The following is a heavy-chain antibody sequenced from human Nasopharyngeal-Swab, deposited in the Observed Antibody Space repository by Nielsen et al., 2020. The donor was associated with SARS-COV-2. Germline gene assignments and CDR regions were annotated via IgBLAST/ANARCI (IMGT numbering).Heavy chain of an antibody. CDR2: VTGSGSTT. D-gene: IGHD2-15*01. V-gene: IGHV3-23*01. CDR1: GFTFDSYA. CDR3: AKDRYCSGGACYFNGFDS. J-gene: IGHJ4*02. Sequence: GGSLKISCAASGFTFDSYAMTWVRQAPGKGLEWVSSVTGSGSTTKYADSVKGRFTISRDNSNKKVYLQMHSLRAEDSAVYYCAKDRYCSGGACYFNGFDSWGQGTLVTVSS.